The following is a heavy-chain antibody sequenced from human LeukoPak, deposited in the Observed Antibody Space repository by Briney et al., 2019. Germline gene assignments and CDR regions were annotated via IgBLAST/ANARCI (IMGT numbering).Heavy chain of an antibody. CDR3: ARGKSSRPDYYYYGMDV. CDR2: IGAYNGNT. D-gene: IGHD2-2*01. J-gene: IGHJ6*04. CDR1: GYTFTSYG. V-gene: IGHV1-18*04. Sequence: GASVKVSCKASGYTFTSYGISWVRQAPGQGLEWMGWIGAYNGNTNYAQKLQGRVTMTTDTSTSTAYMELRSLRSDDTAVYYCARGKSSRPDYYYYGMDVWGKGTTVTVSS.